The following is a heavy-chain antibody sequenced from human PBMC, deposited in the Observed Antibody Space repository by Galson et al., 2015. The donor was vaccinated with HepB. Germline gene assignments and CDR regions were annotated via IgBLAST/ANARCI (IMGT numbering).Heavy chain of an antibody. CDR3: ARLGEDYYPDDY. V-gene: IGHV3-11*03. J-gene: IGHJ4*02. CDR1: GFTFSDYY. D-gene: IGHD3-22*01. Sequence: SLRLSCAASGFTFSDYYMSWIRQAPGKGLEWVSYISSSSSYTNYADSVKGRFTISRDNAKNSLYLQMNSLRAEDTAVYYCARLGEDYYPDDYWGQGTLVTVSS. CDR2: ISSSSSYT.